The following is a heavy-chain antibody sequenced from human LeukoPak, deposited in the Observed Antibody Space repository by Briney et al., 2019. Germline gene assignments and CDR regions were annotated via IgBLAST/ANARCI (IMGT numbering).Heavy chain of an antibody. CDR3: TTDCWCRGYSSSWYSV. D-gene: IGHD6-13*01. CDR2: IKSKTDGGTT. CDR1: GFTFSNAW. Sequence: PGGSLRLSCAASGFTFSNAWMSWVRQAPGKGLEWVGRIKSKTDGGTTDYAAPVKGRFTISRDDSKNTLYLQMNSLKTEDTAVYYCTTDCWCRGYSSSWYSVWGQGTLVTVSS. V-gene: IGHV3-15*01. J-gene: IGHJ4*02.